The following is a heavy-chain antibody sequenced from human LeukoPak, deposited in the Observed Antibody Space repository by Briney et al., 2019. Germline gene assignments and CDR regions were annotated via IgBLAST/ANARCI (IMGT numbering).Heavy chain of an antibody. D-gene: IGHD3-22*01. CDR1: GFTFSSYG. J-gene: IGHJ4*02. CDR3: AKAFGSNGYYQLPIDF. Sequence: GGSLRLSCAASGFTFSSYGMHWVRQAPGKGLEGVAFIRYDGSNKYYADSVRGRFTISRDNSKNTLYLQLNSLRAEDTALYYCAKAFGSNGYYQLPIDFWGQGTLVTVSS. CDR2: IRYDGSNK. V-gene: IGHV3-30*02.